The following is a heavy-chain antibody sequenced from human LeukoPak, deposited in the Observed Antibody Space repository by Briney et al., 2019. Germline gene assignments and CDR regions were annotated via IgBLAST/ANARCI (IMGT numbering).Heavy chain of an antibody. CDR1: GFSFTMYG. D-gene: IGHD6-19*01. CDR3: AKDQIGWAPGYVSGPLDQ. J-gene: IGHJ4*02. Sequence: QSGRPLRLSCAASGFSFTMYGIHGVRQAPGKGLEWVAVISTDGNNEYYANSVKGRFTISRDNSKNTVYLQMTSLRTEDTAVYYCAKDQIGWAPGYVSGPLDQWGQGTLVTVSS. CDR2: ISTDGNNE. V-gene: IGHV3-30*18.